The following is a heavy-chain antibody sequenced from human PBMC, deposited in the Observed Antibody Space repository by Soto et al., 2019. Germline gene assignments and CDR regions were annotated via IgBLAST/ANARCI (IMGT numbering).Heavy chain of an antibody. V-gene: IGHV3-33*01. Sequence: PGGSLRLSCAASGFTFSSYGMHWVRQAPGKGLEWVAVIWYDGSNKYYADSVKGRFTISRDNSKNTLYLQMNSLRAEDTAVYYCARDNRGYYDSSGYSPYYYYGMDVWGQGTTVTVSS. CDR2: IWYDGSNK. CDR3: ARDNRGYYDSSGYSPYYYYGMDV. J-gene: IGHJ6*02. D-gene: IGHD3-22*01. CDR1: GFTFSSYG.